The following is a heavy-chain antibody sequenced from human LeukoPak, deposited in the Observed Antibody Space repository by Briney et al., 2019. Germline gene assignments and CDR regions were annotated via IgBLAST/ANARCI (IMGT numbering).Heavy chain of an antibody. Sequence: SETLSLTCAVYGGSFSGYYWSWIRQPPGKGLEWIGEINHSGSTNYNPSLKSRVTISVDTSKNQFSLRLSSVTAADTAVYYCARVGYGDHFDYWGQGTLVTVSS. D-gene: IGHD4-17*01. CDR2: INHSGST. J-gene: IGHJ4*02. CDR1: GGSFSGYY. V-gene: IGHV4-34*01. CDR3: ARVGYGDHFDY.